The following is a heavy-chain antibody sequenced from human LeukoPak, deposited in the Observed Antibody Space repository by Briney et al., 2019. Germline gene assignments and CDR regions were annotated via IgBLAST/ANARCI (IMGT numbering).Heavy chain of an antibody. CDR1: GFTFSHHW. CDR2: IRFDGSEK. CDR3: VGARSSLWSRQVSIWFDP. D-gene: IGHD2-2*01. Sequence: GGSLRLSCSGSGFTFSHHWMTWVGKAAGKGLGGLAIIRFDGSEKFYGDSVKGRFTISRDNAKNSLYLQMNSLRAEDTATYFCVGARSSLWSRQVSIWFDPWGQGTLVTVSS. J-gene: IGHJ5*02. V-gene: IGHV3-7*01.